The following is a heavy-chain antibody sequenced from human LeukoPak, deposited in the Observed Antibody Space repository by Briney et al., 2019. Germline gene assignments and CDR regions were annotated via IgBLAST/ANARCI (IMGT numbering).Heavy chain of an antibody. V-gene: IGHV3-21*06. Sequence: GGSLRLSCEASGFPFNSYTMHWVRQAPGRGLEWVASITAISTYKYYADSLKGRFTISRDNSKNSLFLQMHSLRDEDTAVYYCARGGRLTHYYGLGPCFHHWGQGTLVTVSS. CDR2: ITAISTYK. CDR3: ARGGRLTHYYGLGPCFHH. J-gene: IGHJ1*01. CDR1: GFPFNSYT. D-gene: IGHD3-10*01.